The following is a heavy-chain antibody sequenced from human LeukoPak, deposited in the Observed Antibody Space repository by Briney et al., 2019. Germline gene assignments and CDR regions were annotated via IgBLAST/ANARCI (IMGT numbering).Heavy chain of an antibody. CDR1: EFSVGSNY. CDR3: AKPFGFLEWLYGGYYDS. D-gene: IGHD3-3*01. J-gene: IGHJ4*02. Sequence: GGSLRLSCAASEFSVGSNYMTWVRQAPGKGLEWVSAVSSDGRSTYSTDSLKGRFTISRDNSKNTVFLQMHNVTAEDTAVYYCAKPFGFLEWLYGGYYDSWGQGAHVTVSS. CDR2: VSSDGRST. V-gene: IGHV3-23*01.